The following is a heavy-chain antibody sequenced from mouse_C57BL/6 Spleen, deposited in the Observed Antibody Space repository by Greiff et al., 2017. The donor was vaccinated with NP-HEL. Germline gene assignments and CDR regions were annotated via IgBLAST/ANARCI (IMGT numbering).Heavy chain of an antibody. V-gene: IGHV5-4*01. D-gene: IGHD2-4*01. Sequence: EVMLVESGGGLVKPGGSLKLSCAASGFTFSSYAMSWVRQTPEKRLEWVATISDGGSYTNYPDNVKGRFTISRDNAKNNLYLQMSHLKSEDTAMYYCARDYDYPFAYWGQGTLVTVSA. J-gene: IGHJ3*01. CDR1: GFTFSSYA. CDR2: ISDGGSYT. CDR3: ARDYDYPFAY.